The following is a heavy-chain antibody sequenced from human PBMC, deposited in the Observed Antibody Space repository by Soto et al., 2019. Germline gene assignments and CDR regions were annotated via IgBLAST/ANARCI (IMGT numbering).Heavy chain of an antibody. CDR1: ADSEFTFSDEY. V-gene: IGHV3-72*01. D-gene: IGHD3-9*01. CDR3: SRVDPSAQSPDY. CDR2: SRNRVNTFST. Sequence: GGSLRLSCAVSADSEFTFSDEYMDWVRQAPGKGLEWVVRSRNRVNTFSTAYAASVERRFTISRDDSRNMLVLQMNSLKTEDKAVYFCSRVDPSAQSPDYWGRGTLVTVSS. J-gene: IGHJ4*02.